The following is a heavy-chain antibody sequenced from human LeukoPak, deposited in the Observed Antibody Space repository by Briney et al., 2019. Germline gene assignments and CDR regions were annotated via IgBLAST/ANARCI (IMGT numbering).Heavy chain of an antibody. Sequence: QAGGSLRLSCAASGFTFSSYAMHWVRKAPGKGLEWVAVISYDGSNKYYADSVKGRFTISRDNSKNTLYLQMNSLRAEDTAVYYCAKDGGAHFDYWGQGTLVTVSS. J-gene: IGHJ4*02. D-gene: IGHD3-16*01. V-gene: IGHV3-30*04. CDR1: GFTFSSYA. CDR2: ISYDGSNK. CDR3: AKDGGAHFDY.